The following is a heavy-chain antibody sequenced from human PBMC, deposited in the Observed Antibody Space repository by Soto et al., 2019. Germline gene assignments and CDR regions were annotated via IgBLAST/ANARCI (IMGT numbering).Heavy chain of an antibody. CDR1: GFTFSSYG. D-gene: IGHD2-21*01. J-gene: IGHJ4*02. CDR3: ATTSGGWLHPRGDYY. V-gene: IGHV3-30*03. Sequence: QVQLVESGGGVVQPGRSLRLSCAASGFTFSSYGMHWVRQAPGKGLEWVAVISYDGSNKYYADSVKGRFTISRDNSKNTLYLQMNSLRAEDTAVYYCATTSGGWLHPRGDYYWGQGTLVTVSS. CDR2: ISYDGSNK.